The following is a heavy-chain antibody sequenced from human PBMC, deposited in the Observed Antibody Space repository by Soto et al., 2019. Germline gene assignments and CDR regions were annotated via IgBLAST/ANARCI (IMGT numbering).Heavy chain of an antibody. J-gene: IGHJ4*02. V-gene: IGHV4-59*01. CDR1: GGSISSYY. CDR2: IYYSGST. CDR3: ARVIRRLHLGDFSLGFFDY. D-gene: IGHD3-16*02. Sequence: SETLSLTCTVSGGSISSYYWSWIRQPPGKGLEWIGYIYYSGSTNYNPSLKSRVTISVDTSKNQFSLRLSSVTAADTAVYYCARVIRRLHLGDFSLGFFDYWGKGTLVPVSS.